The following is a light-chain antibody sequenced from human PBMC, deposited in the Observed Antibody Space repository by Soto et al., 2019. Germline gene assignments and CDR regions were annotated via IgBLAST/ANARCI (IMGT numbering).Light chain of an antibody. V-gene: IGKV3-20*01. CDR1: ESVSDNY. CDR2: GAS. J-gene: IGKJ4*01. CDR3: QQYGSSPLT. Sequence: EIVLTQSPGTLSLSPGERATLSCRASESVSDNYLAWYQQRSGQAPRLVIYGASSRASAVPDRFSGSGSGADFTLTISRLDPEDFAVYYCQQYGSSPLTFGAGTKVEIK.